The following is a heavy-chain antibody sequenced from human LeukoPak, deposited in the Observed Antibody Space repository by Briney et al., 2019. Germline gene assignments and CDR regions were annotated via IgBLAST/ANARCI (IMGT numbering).Heavy chain of an antibody. D-gene: IGHD6-19*01. CDR2: ISSGGHDAT. CDR3: GKSGSRDWDYFEY. CDR1: GFSFSDYA. V-gene: IGHV3-23*01. Sequence: GGSLRLSCAASGFSFSDYAMVWVRQAPRKGLEWVSGISSGGHDATFYADSVKGRFTVSRDNSKNTLYLQMNSLRAEDTAVYYCGKSGSRDWDYFEYWGQGTLVTASS. J-gene: IGHJ4*02.